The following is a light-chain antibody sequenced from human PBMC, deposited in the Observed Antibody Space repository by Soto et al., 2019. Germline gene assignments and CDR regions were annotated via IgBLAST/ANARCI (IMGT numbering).Light chain of an antibody. CDR3: QQYNNWPPVRT. J-gene: IGKJ1*01. V-gene: IGKV3-15*01. Sequence: EIVMTQSPATLSVSPGERATLSCRASQSVSSNLAWYQQKPGQAPRLLIYGASTRATGSPARFSGSGSGTEFTLTISSLQSEDFAVYYCQQYNNWPPVRTFGQGTKVEIK. CDR2: GAS. CDR1: QSVSSN.